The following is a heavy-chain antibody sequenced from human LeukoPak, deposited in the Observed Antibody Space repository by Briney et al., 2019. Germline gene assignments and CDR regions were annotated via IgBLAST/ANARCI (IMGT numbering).Heavy chain of an antibody. CDR2: INPNSGGT. D-gene: IGHD6-19*01. V-gene: IGHV1-2*02. Sequence: ASVTVSRKASVYTFTSYDINWLRQATGQGLAWMGWINPNSGGTNYAQKFQGRVTMTRDTSISTAYMELSRLRSDDTAVYYCARDRPGWYFPLSYWGQGTLVTVSS. CDR1: VYTFTSYD. J-gene: IGHJ4*02. CDR3: ARDRPGWYFPLSY.